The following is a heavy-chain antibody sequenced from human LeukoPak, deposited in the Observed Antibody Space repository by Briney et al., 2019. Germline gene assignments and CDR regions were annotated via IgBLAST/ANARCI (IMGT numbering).Heavy chain of an antibody. CDR2: ISYDGSNK. Sequence: GGSLRLSCAASGFTFSTYGMHWVRQAPGKGLEWVALISYDGSNKYYADSVKGRFTISRDNSKNTLYLQMDSLRPEDTAVYYCAKDRGSGWFSHGTGNLPRQNDAFDIWGQGTMVTVSS. V-gene: IGHV3-30*18. CDR1: GFTFSTYG. D-gene: IGHD6-19*01. CDR3: AKDRGSGWFSHGTGNLPRQNDAFDI. J-gene: IGHJ3*02.